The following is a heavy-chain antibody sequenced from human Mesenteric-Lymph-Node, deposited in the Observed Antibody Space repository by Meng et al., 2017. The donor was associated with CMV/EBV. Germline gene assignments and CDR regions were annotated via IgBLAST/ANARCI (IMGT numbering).Heavy chain of an antibody. CDR1: GGSFSGYY. V-gene: IGHV4-34*01. J-gene: IGHJ4*02. Sequence: QVQLQQWCAGLLKPSETLSLTCGVYGGSFSGYYWSWIRQPPGKGLEWIGEINHSGSTNYNPSLKSRVTISVDTSKNQFSLKLSSVTAADTAVYYCARHQRWLKSEGGFNYWGQGTLVTVSS. CDR2: INHSGST. D-gene: IGHD4-23*01. CDR3: ARHQRWLKSEGGFNY.